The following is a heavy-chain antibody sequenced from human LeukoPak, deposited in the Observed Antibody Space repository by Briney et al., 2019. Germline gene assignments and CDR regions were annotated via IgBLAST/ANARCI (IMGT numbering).Heavy chain of an antibody. Sequence: SETLSLTCTVSGGSISSYYWSWIRQPAGKGLEWIGRIYTSGSTNYNPSLKSRVTMSVDTYKNQFSLTLSPMTAADTAVHYCAGGGGRAARPYYYYYMDVWGKGTTVTVSS. D-gene: IGHD3-16*01. CDR3: AGGGGRAARPYYYYYMDV. CDR1: GGSISSYY. CDR2: IYTSGST. V-gene: IGHV4-4*07. J-gene: IGHJ6*03.